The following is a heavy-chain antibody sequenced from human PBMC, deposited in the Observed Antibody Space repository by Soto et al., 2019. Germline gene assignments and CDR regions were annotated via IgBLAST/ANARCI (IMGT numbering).Heavy chain of an antibody. CDR2: VSSRGTIT. J-gene: IGHJ4*02. Sequence: GGSLRLSCAASGFTFSDYYMSWIRQAPGKGLEWVSYVSSRGTITSYADSVKGRFTVSRDNDKNSLYLQVNSLRAEDTAVYYCARSIVISVPHFDYWGQGTRVTVSS. V-gene: IGHV3-11*01. CDR1: GFTFSDYY. CDR3: ARSIVISVPHFDY. D-gene: IGHD2-15*01.